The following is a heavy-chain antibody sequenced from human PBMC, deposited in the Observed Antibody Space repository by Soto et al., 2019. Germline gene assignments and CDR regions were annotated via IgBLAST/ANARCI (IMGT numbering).Heavy chain of an antibody. D-gene: IGHD3-22*01. CDR1: GFTFSSYS. CDR3: ARALYYYDSSGYYPPWYYYGMDV. CDR2: ISSSSSYI. Sequence: GGSLRLSCAASGFTFSSYSMNWVRQAPGKGLEWVSSISSSSSYIYYADSVKGRFTISRDNAKNSLYLQMNSLRAEDTAVYYCARALYYYDSSGYYPPWYYYGMDVWAQGTTVTVSS. J-gene: IGHJ6*02. V-gene: IGHV3-21*01.